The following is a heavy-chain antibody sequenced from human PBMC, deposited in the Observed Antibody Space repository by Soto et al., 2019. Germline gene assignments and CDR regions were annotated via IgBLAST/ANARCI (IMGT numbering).Heavy chain of an antibody. V-gene: IGHV3-30*18. CDR3: AKDQNGYCSGGSCFEVDY. J-gene: IGHJ4*02. CDR1: GFTFSSYG. Sequence: GGSLRLSCAASGFTFSSYGMHWVRQAPGKGLEWVAVISYDGSNKYYADSVKGRFTISRDNSKNTLYLQMNSLRAEDTAVYYCAKDQNGYCSGGSCFEVDYWGQGTLVTVSS. D-gene: IGHD2-15*01. CDR2: ISYDGSNK.